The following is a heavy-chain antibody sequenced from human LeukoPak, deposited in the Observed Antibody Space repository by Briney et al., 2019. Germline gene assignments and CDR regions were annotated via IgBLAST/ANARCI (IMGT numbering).Heavy chain of an antibody. J-gene: IGHJ4*02. Sequence: GGSLRLSCAASGFTFSSYWMHWVRQAPGKGLVWFSRINTDGSSTSYADSVKGRFTISRDNAKNTLYLQMNSLRAEDTAVYYCAMGSPDEPLDYWGQGTLVTVSS. CDR2: INTDGSST. D-gene: IGHD1-26*01. CDR1: GFTFSSYW. CDR3: AMGSPDEPLDY. V-gene: IGHV3-74*01.